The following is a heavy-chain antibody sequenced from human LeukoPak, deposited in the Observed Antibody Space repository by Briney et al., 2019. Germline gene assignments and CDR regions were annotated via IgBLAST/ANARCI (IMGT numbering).Heavy chain of an antibody. Sequence: ASVKVSCKASGGTFSSYTISWVRQAPGQGLEWMGRIIPILGIANYAQKFQGRATITADKSTSTAYMELSSLRSEDTAVYYCARDSHTTVTTFDYWGQGTLVTVSS. CDR3: ARDSHTTVTTFDY. CDR1: GGTFSSYT. J-gene: IGHJ4*02. V-gene: IGHV1-69*04. CDR2: IIPILGIA. D-gene: IGHD4-17*01.